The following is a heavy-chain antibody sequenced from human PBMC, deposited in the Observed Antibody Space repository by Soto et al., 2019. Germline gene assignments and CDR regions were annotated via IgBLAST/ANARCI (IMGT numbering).Heavy chain of an antibody. CDR1: GGTFSTYA. J-gene: IGHJ3*02. CDR2: IIPIFGTA. Sequence: SVKVSCKASGGTFSTYAISWVRQAPGQGLEWMGGIIPIFGTAKYAQKFQGRVTITADESTSTAYMELSSLRSEDTAVYYCAREIFGVIISGGRDAFDIWGQGTMVTVSS. D-gene: IGHD3-3*01. CDR3: AREIFGVIISGGRDAFDI. V-gene: IGHV1-69*13.